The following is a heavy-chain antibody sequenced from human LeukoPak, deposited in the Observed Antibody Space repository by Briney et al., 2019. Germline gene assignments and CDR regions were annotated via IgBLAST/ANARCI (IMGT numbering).Heavy chain of an antibody. CDR3: AREALSSGYYQKPEAFDI. CDR2: IGNGGHII. D-gene: IGHD3-22*01. J-gene: IGHJ3*02. CDR1: EFTFTTYT. V-gene: IGHV3-48*01. Sequence: GGSLRLSCVASEFTFTTYTMNWVRQAPGKGLEWVPYIGNGGHIIYYADSVKGRFTISRDNSKNTLYLQMNSVRAEDTAVYYCAREALSSGYYQKPEAFDIWGQGTMVTVSS.